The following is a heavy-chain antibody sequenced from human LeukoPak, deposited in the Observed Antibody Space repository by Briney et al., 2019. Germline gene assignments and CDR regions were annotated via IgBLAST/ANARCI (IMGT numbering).Heavy chain of an antibody. CDR1: GGSISSGSYY. J-gene: IGHJ5*02. CDR3: ARDIVVVPAAIGFDP. CDR2: IYTSGST. D-gene: IGHD2-2*01. V-gene: IGHV4-61*02. Sequence: SQTLSLTCTVSGGSISSGSYYWSWIRQPAGKGLEWIGRIYTSGSTNYNPSLKSRVTISVDTSKTQFSLKLSSVTAADTAVYYCARDIVVVPAAIGFDPWGQGTLVTVSS.